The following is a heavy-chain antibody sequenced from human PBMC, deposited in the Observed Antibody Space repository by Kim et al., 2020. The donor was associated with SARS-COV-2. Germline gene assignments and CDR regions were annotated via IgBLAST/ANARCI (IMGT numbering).Heavy chain of an antibody. CDR3: ARGSGYSYGMFDY. Sequence: NPSLKIRVTNSVDTSNNQFARKLSSVTAADTAVYYCARGSGYSYGMFDYWGQGTLVTVSS. D-gene: IGHD5-18*01. J-gene: IGHJ4*02. V-gene: IGHV4-30-2*04.